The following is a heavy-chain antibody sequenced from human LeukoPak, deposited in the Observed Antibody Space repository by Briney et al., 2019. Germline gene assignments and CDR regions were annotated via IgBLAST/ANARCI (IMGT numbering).Heavy chain of an antibody. D-gene: IGHD3-22*01. CDR3: ARRDSSGYYSY. CDR1: GGSISGYY. V-gene: IGHV4-59*01. J-gene: IGHJ4*02. Sequence: SETLSLTCSVSGGSISGYYWNWIRLPPGKGLEWIGYIYYSGITNYNPSLKSRVTISVDTFKNQFSLNLNSVTAADTAVYYCARRDSSGYYSYWGQGTLVTVSS. CDR2: IYYSGIT.